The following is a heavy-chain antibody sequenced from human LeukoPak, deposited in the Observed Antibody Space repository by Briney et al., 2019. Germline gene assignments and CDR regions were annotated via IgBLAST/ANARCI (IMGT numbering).Heavy chain of an antibody. CDR3: AKDFLIAVAGTIDY. J-gene: IGHJ4*02. CDR2: ISGSGGST. D-gene: IGHD6-19*01. V-gene: IGHV3-23*01. Sequence: GGSLRLSCAASGFTYSSYAMSWVRQAPGKGLEWVSAISGSGGSTYYADSVKGRFTISRDNSKNTLYLQMNSLRAEDTAVYYCAKDFLIAVAGTIDYWGQGTLVTVSS. CDR1: GFTYSSYA.